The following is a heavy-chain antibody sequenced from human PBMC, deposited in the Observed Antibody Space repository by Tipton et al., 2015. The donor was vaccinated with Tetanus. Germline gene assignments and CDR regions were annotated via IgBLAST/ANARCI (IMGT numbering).Heavy chain of an antibody. J-gene: IGHJ4*02. Sequence: SLRLSCAASGFTSESHYMHWVRQTPGKGLVWISRINPDGRRTNYADSVKGRFTISRDHAKNTVYLQMNSLRPEDTAVYYCARYVATCTIGYWGQGSLVTVSS. CDR2: INPDGRRT. D-gene: IGHD2-2*01. CDR1: GFTSESHY. CDR3: ARYVATCTIGY. V-gene: IGHV3-74*01.